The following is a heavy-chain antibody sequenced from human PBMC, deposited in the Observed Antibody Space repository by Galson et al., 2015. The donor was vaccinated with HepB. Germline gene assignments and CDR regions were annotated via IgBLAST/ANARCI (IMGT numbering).Heavy chain of an antibody. Sequence: SLRLSCAPSGFNVSSNYMSWVRQAPGKGLEWVSVIYSGGSTYYADSVRGRFTISRDNSKNTLYFQMDSLRADDTAVYYCARGPFGIVDGMGVWGQGTTVTVSS. CDR2: IYSGGST. CDR3: ARGPFGIVDGMGV. D-gene: IGHD1-26*01. J-gene: IGHJ6*02. V-gene: IGHV3-53*01. CDR1: GFNVSSNY.